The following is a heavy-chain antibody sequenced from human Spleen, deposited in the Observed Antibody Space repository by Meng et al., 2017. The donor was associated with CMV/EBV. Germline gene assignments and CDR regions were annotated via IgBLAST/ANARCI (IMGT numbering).Heavy chain of an antibody. CDR1: GFTFSTYW. CDR2: ISSDGSRT. Sequence: GESLKISCAASGFTFSTYWMHWVRQAPGKGLVWVSHISSDGSRTVYADSVKGRFTISRDNAKNTLFLDMNSLRAEDTAVYYCARDSEYSSSWYPNYYYYYGMDVWGQGTTVTVSS. CDR3: ARDSEYSSSWYPNYYYYYGMDV. J-gene: IGHJ6*02. D-gene: IGHD6-13*01. V-gene: IGHV3-74*01.